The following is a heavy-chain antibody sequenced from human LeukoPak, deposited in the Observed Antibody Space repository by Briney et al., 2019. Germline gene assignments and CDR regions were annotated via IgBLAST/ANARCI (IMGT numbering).Heavy chain of an antibody. CDR2: ISSTGSTI. D-gene: IGHD3-10*01. V-gene: IGHV3-11*01. CDR1: GFTFSDYY. CDR3: ARAGAGLLLYGSGISY. Sequence: GGSLRLSCAASGFTFSDYYMSWIRQAPGKGLEWVSYISSTGSTIYYADSVKGRFTIPRDNAKNSLYLQMNSLRAEDTAVYYCARAGAGLLLYGSGISYWGQGTLVTVSS. J-gene: IGHJ4*02.